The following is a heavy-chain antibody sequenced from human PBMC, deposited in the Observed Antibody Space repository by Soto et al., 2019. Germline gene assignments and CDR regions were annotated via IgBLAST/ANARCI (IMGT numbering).Heavy chain of an antibody. Sequence: GWLRRSCSASGCTFSNAWMSWVRQAAGKGLEWVGRIKSRTDGGTTDYAAPVKGRFTISRDDSKNTLYLQMNSLKTEDTAVYYCTTGITIFGVAGVDYWGQGTLVTVYS. D-gene: IGHD3-3*01. CDR3: TTGITIFGVAGVDY. V-gene: IGHV3-15*01. CDR2: IKSRTDGGTT. CDR1: GCTFSNAW. J-gene: IGHJ4*02.